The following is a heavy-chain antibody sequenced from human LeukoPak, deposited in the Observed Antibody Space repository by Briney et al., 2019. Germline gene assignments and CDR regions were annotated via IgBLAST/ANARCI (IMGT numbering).Heavy chain of an antibody. CDR3: AKGSYNCNGNSCPQYYYYMDV. Sequence: GGSLRLSCAASGFTFSSYAMHRVRQAPGKGLEWVAVISYDGSNKYYADSVKGRFTISRDNSKNTVYLQMNSLRAEDTAVYSCAKGSYNCNGNSCPQYYYYMDVWGKGTTVTVSS. D-gene: IGHD2/OR15-2a*01. CDR1: GFTFSSYA. V-gene: IGHV3-30-3*01. CDR2: ISYDGSNK. J-gene: IGHJ6*03.